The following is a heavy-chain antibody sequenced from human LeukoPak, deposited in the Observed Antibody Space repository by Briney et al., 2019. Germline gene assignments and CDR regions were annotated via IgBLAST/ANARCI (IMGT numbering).Heavy chain of an antibody. CDR2: ISYDGSNK. D-gene: IGHD3-10*01. CDR3: ARERIYFGSGRDLTDARLFYYYGMDV. Sequence: PGRSLRLSCAASGFTFSSYGMHWVRQAPGKGLEWVAVISYDGSNKYYADSVKGRFTISRDNSKNILYLQMNSLRAEDTAVYYCARERIYFGSGRDLTDARLFYYYGMDVWGQGTTVTVSS. V-gene: IGHV3-30*03. J-gene: IGHJ6*02. CDR1: GFTFSSYG.